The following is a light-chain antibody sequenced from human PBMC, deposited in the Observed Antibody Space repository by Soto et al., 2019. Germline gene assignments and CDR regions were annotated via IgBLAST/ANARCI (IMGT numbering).Light chain of an antibody. V-gene: IGKV3-20*01. CDR3: QQYGISPVT. CDR1: QSVTSGY. J-gene: IGKJ1*01. Sequence: EIVLTQSPGTVSLSPGERATLSCRASQSVTSGYLAWYQQKPGQAPRLLIYGASTRATGIPDRFSGSGSGTDFTLSINRLEPEDFGVYFCQQYGISPVTFGQGTKVEV. CDR2: GAS.